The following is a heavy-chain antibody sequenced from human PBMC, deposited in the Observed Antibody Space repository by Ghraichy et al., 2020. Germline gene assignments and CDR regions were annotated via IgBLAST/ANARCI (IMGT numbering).Heavy chain of an antibody. D-gene: IGHD3-9*01. CDR2: ISAYNGNT. Sequence: ASVKVSCKASGFTFNTYDISWVRQAPGQGLEWLGWISAYNGNTNYIQKLQGRVTMTTDTSASTAYMALRSLGSDDTAVYYCATGNYDILTGYSYYLDYWGQGTLVTVSS. CDR3: ATGNYDILTGYSYYLDY. CDR1: GFTFNTYD. V-gene: IGHV1-18*04. J-gene: IGHJ4*02.